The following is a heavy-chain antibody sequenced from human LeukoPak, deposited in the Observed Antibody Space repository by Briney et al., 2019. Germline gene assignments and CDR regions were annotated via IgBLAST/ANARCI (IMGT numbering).Heavy chain of an antibody. J-gene: IGHJ6*02. Sequence: SETLSLTCTVSGGSINDFYWTWIRQPPGKGLEWIGYIFYSGSANSNPSLESRVTISVDTSKNQFSLKLSSVTAADTAAYYCARLRSGSTPPPPHYYYGLDVWGQGITVIVSS. V-gene: IGHV4-59*01. CDR2: IFYSGSA. CDR3: ARLRSGSTPPPPHYYYGLDV. D-gene: IGHD1-26*01. CDR1: GGSINDFY.